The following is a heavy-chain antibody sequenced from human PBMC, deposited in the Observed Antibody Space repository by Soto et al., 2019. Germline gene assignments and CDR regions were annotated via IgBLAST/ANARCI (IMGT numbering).Heavy chain of an antibody. CDR1: GGSFSGYY. CDR3: ASGLGYCSSTSCYVNFQH. V-gene: IGHV4-34*01. J-gene: IGHJ1*01. CDR2: INHSGST. D-gene: IGHD2-2*01. Sequence: QVQLQQWGAGLLKPSETLSLTCAVYGGSFSGYYWSWIRQPPGKGLEWIGEINHSGSTNYNPSLKSRVTISVDTSKNQFSLKLSSVTAADTAVYYCASGLGYCSSTSCYVNFQHWGQGTLVTVSS.